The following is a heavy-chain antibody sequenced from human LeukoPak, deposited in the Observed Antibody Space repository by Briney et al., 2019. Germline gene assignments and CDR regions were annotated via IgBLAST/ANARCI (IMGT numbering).Heavy chain of an antibody. CDR2: INLSGGST. CDR1: GYTFTKQY. CDR3: AKEGYCSTTSCLYKWFDP. J-gene: IGHJ5*02. V-gene: IGHV1-46*01. D-gene: IGHD2-2*01. Sequence: ASVKVSCKASGYTFTKQYMHWVRQAPGQGLEWMGFINLSGGSTNYAQKFQGRVTITRDTSTSTVYMELSSLRSEDTAVYYCAKEGYCSTTSCLYKWFDPWGQRTLVTVSS.